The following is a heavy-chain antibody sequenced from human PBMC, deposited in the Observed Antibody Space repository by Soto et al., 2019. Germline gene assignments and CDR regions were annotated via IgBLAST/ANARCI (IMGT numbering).Heavy chain of an antibody. CDR3: ARKSYYDPYHFAP. D-gene: IGHD3-22*01. Sequence: QVQLQESGPGLVKPSGTLSLTCAVSGGSISTTHWWTWVRQPPGKGLEWIGEIYHSGSTNYNPSHSGRVTISVDNSKNQFTLKLSSVTTADTAVYYCARKSYYDPYHFAPWGQGTLVTVSS. J-gene: IGHJ5*02. CDR1: GGSISTTHW. CDR2: IYHSGST. V-gene: IGHV4-4*02.